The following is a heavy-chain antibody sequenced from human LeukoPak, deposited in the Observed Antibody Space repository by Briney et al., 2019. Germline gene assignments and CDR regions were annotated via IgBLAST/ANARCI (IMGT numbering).Heavy chain of an antibody. CDR1: GFTFSSYA. CDR2: ISGSGGST. Sequence: PGGSLRLSCAASGFTFSSYAMSWVRQAPGKGLEWVSAISGSGGSTYYADSVKGRFTISRDNSKNTLYLQMNSLRAEDTAVYYCAKLPRYYYDSSGVYYFDYWGQGTLVTVSS. V-gene: IGHV3-23*01. D-gene: IGHD3-22*01. J-gene: IGHJ4*02. CDR3: AKLPRYYYDSSGVYYFDY.